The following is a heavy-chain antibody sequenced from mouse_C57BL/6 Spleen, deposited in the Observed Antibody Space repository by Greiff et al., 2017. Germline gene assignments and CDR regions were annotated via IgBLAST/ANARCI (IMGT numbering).Heavy chain of an antibody. D-gene: IGHD2-3*01. CDR3: ARRGGYYDPAWFAY. V-gene: IGHV1-50*01. CDR1: GYTFTSYW. CDR2: IDPSDSYT. J-gene: IGHJ3*01. Sequence: VQLQPPGAELVKPGASVKLSCKASGYTFTSYWMQWVKQRPGQGLEWIGEIDPSDSYTNYNQKFKGKATLTVDTSSSTAYMQLSSLTSEDSAVYYCARRGGYYDPAWFAYWGQGTLVTVSA.